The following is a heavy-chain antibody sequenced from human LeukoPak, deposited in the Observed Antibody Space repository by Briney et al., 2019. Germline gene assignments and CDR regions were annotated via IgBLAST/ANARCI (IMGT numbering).Heavy chain of an antibody. CDR1: GFTFDDYA. Sequence: GGSLRLSCAASGFTFDDYAMHWVRQAPGKGLEWVSGISWNSGSIGYADSVKGRFTISRDNAKNFLYLQMNSLRAEDTAVYYCARARRPKWERDGYTSKESAFDIWGQGTMVTVS. D-gene: IGHD5-24*01. CDR2: ISWNSGSI. V-gene: IGHV3-9*01. CDR3: ARARRPKWERDGYTSKESAFDI. J-gene: IGHJ3*02.